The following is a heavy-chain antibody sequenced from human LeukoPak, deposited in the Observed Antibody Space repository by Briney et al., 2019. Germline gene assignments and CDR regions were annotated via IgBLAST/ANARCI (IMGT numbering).Heavy chain of an antibody. CDR1: GFTFSSYN. V-gene: IGHV3-21*01. CDR2: ISSSSYI. D-gene: IGHD4-17*01. Sequence: GGSLRLSCAASGFTFSSYNMNWVRQAPGKGLEWVSSISSSSYIYYADSVKGRFTISRDNAKNTLYLQMNSLRAEDTAWYYCATRPHGDYPYFDYWGQGTLVTVSS. J-gene: IGHJ4*02. CDR3: ATRPHGDYPYFDY.